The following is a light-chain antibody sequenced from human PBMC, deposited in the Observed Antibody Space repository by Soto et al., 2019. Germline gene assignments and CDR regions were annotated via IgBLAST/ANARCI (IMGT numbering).Light chain of an antibody. CDR2: SND. CDR1: TSNIGSKT. J-gene: IGLJ3*02. CDR3: AAWDDSLNAWV. V-gene: IGLV1-44*01. Sequence: QSVLTQPPSASGTPGQRVTFSCSGTTSNIGSKTVNWYQQLPGTAPKLLIYSNDQRPSRVPVRFSGSKSGTSASLAISGLQSDDEADYYCAAWDDSLNAWVFGGGTQLTVL.